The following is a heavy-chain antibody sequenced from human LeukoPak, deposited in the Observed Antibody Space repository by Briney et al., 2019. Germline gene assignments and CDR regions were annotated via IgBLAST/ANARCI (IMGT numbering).Heavy chain of an antibody. CDR3: AGLVGRYSSGLYYYYFDY. CDR1: GDSINSLDL. V-gene: IGHV4-4*02. D-gene: IGHD3-22*01. CDR2: MYLSGTT. J-gene: IGHJ4*02. Sequence: SGTLSLTCTVSGDSINSLDLWSWVRQPPGQGLEWIGEMYLSGTTHSNPSVKSRVTISIDKSKNQFFLNLSSVTAADTAVYYCAGLVGRYSSGLYYYYFDYWGQGTLVTVSS.